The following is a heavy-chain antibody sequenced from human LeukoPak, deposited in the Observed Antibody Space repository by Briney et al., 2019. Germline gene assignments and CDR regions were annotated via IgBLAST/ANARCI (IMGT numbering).Heavy chain of an antibody. Sequence: SSETLSLTCTVSGGSISSYYWSWIRQPPGKGLEWLGYIYYSGSTNYNPSLKSRVTISVDTSKNQFSLKLSSVTAADTAVYYCARVVPYSSGWYESYYFDYWGQGTLVTVSS. CDR3: ARVVPYSSGWYESYYFDY. CDR2: IYYSGST. D-gene: IGHD6-19*01. J-gene: IGHJ4*02. V-gene: IGHV4-59*01. CDR1: GGSISSYY.